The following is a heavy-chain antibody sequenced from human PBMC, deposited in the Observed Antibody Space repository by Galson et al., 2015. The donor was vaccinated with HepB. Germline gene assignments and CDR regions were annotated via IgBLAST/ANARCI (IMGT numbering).Heavy chain of an antibody. CDR2: ISWNSGSI. CDR3: AKEAGNKQGTNWYFDL. D-gene: IGHD6-13*01. V-gene: IGHV3-9*01. CDR1: GFTFDDYA. J-gene: IGHJ2*01. Sequence: SLRLSCAASGFTFDDYAMHWVRQAPGKGLEWVSGISWNSGSIGYADSVKGRFTISRDNAKNSLYLQMNGLRAEDTALYYCAKEAGNKQGTNWYFDLRGRATLSTAST.